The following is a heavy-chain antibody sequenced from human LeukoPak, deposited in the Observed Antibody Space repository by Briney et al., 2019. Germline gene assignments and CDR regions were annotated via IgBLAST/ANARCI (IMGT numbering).Heavy chain of an antibody. CDR1: GRSFSGYY. D-gene: IGHD3-9*01. Sequence: SETLSLTCAVYGRSFSGYYRSWIRQPPGKGLEWIGEINHSGSTNYNPSLKSRVTISVDTSKNQFSLKLSSVTAADTAVYYCAREILTGYYTFDIWGQGTMVTVSS. J-gene: IGHJ3*02. CDR3: AREILTGYYTFDI. CDR2: INHSGST. V-gene: IGHV4-34*01.